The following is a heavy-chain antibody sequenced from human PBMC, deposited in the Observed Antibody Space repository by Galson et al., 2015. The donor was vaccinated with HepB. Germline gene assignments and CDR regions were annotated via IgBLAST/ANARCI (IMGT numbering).Heavy chain of an antibody. J-gene: IGHJ4*02. CDR2: INPSGGST. CDR1: GYTFTSYY. CDR3: ARLGYPFMVSPHFDY. V-gene: IGHV1-46*01. Sequence: SVKVSCKASGYTFTSYYMHWVRQAPGQGLEWMGIINPSGGSTSYAQKLQGRVTMTTDTSTSTAYMELRSLRSDDTAVYYCARLGYPFMVSPHFDYWGQGTLVTVSS. D-gene: IGHD2-8*01.